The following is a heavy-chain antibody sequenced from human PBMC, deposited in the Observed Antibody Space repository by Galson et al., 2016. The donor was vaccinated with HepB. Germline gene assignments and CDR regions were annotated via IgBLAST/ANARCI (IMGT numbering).Heavy chain of an antibody. Sequence: SLRLSCAGSGFTFSSSAMSWVRQAPGKGLEWVSGISGGGGQTYYADSVKARFIISRDNSKNTLYLQMNSLRAEDTALYYCAKDSVYVWSAYGVWGQGTSVTVTS. CDR1: GFTFSSSA. CDR3: AKDSVYVWSAYGV. CDR2: ISGGGGQT. D-gene: IGHD3-3*01. J-gene: IGHJ6*02. V-gene: IGHV3-23*01.